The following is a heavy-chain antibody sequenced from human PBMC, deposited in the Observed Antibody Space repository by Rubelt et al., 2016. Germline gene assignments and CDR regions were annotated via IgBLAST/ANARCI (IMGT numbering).Heavy chain of an antibody. V-gene: IGHV3-66*01. J-gene: IGHJ4*02. Sequence: EVQLVESGGGLVKPGRSLRISCTSSGFNFAEFAMHWFRPAPGKGLEWVSVIYSGGSTYYADSVKGRFNISTNNSKNTLNLQMDYLVAEDTAVYYCANGDIVARISGIDYWGQGSPVTVSS. D-gene: IGHD5-12*01. CDR1: GFNFAEFA. CDR2: IYSGGST. CDR3: ANGDIVARISGIDY.